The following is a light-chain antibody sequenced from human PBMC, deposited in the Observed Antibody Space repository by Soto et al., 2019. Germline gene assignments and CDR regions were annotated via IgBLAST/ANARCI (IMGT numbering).Light chain of an antibody. V-gene: IGKV3-20*01. Sequence: EFVLTQSPVTLSLSPGERASLSCRASQSVSGYLAWYQQKPGQAPRLLIYGASSRATGIPDRFSGSGSGTDFTLTISRLEPEHFAVYYCQQYGSSLRTFGQGTKVDI. J-gene: IGKJ1*01. CDR3: QQYGSSLRT. CDR2: GAS. CDR1: QSVSGY.